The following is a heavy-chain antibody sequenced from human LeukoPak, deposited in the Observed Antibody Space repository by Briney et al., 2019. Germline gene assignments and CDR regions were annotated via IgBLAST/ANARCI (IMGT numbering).Heavy chain of an antibody. Sequence: ASVKVSCKASGYTFTNYGISWVRQAPGQGLEWMGWISGYNGNTNYAQKFQGRVTMTTATSTSTAYMDLRSLRSDDTAVYYCARDEGGSGWRFDYWGQGTLVTVSS. J-gene: IGHJ4*02. D-gene: IGHD6-19*01. CDR1: GYTFTNYG. V-gene: IGHV1-18*04. CDR3: ARDEGGSGWRFDY. CDR2: ISGYNGNT.